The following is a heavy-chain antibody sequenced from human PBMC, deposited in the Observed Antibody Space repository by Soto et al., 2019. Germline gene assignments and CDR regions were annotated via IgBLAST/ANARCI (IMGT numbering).Heavy chain of an antibody. CDR3: VRQGIGAQHGLVDV. V-gene: IGHV4-59*08. D-gene: IGHD3-10*01. CDR1: SASTGTHN. CDR2: IYEGGST. J-gene: IGHJ6*02. Sequence: PSETLSLTCTVSSASTGTHNGSWIRQTPGKGLEWIGYIYEGGSTGYNPSLESRVTISLDTSTNQLSLKLRSVTAADTAVYYCVRQGIGAQHGLVDVWGQGTTVTVSS.